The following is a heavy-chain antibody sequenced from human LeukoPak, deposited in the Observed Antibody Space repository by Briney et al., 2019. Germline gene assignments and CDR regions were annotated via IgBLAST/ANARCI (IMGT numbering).Heavy chain of an antibody. CDR3: ATSSNAYNDH. CDR2: IRNKANNYAT. Sequence: WVGRIRNKANNYATTYAASVRGRFTISRDDSKNTAYLQMNSLKTEDTALYYCATSSNAYNDHWGQGTLVTVSS. J-gene: IGHJ4*02. D-gene: IGHD5-24*01. V-gene: IGHV3-73*01.